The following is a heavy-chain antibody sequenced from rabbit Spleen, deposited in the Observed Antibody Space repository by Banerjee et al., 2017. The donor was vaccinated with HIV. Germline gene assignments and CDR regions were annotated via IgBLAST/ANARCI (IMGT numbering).Heavy chain of an antibody. V-gene: IGHV1S40*01. CDR1: GFSFSSRYY. CDR3: ARFYAGYGDFGYAAM. Sequence: QSLEESGGDLVKPGASLTLTCTASGFSFSSRYYMCWVRQAPGKGLEWIACIYSGSSGDTYYASWAKGRITISKTSSTTVTLQMTSLTAADTATYFCARFYAGYGDFGYAAMWGPGTLVTVS. D-gene: IGHD7-1*01. J-gene: IGHJ6*01. CDR2: IYSGSSGDT.